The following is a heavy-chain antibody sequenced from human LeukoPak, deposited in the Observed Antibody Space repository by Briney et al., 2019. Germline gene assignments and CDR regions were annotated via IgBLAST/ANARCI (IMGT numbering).Heavy chain of an antibody. CDR3: TLIQGWGSGSYYRDF. D-gene: IGHD3-10*01. V-gene: IGHV3-15*01. Sequence: KPGGSLRLSCAASGFSISNDWMSWVRQAPGKGLEWAARVKSRSAGETTDYAGPVKGRFTISRDDSKNTLYLQMNSLKTEDTAVYYCTLIQGWGSGSYYRDFWGQGTLVTVSS. J-gene: IGHJ4*02. CDR2: VKSRSAGETT. CDR1: GFSISNDW.